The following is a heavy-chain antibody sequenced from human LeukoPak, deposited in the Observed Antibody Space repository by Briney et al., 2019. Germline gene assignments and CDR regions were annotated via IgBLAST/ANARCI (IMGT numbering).Heavy chain of an antibody. Sequence: SETLSLTCAVYGGSFSGYYWSWIRQPPGKGLEWIGEINHSGSTNYNPSLKSRVTISVDTSKNQFSLKLSSVTAADTAVYYCARAGVYDSSGYYVDYWGQGTLVTVSS. V-gene: IGHV4-34*01. CDR2: INHSGST. CDR1: GGSFSGYY. D-gene: IGHD3-22*01. CDR3: ARAGVYDSSGYYVDY. J-gene: IGHJ4*02.